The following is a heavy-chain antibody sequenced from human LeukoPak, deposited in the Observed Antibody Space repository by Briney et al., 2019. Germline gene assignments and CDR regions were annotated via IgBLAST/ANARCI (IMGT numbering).Heavy chain of an antibody. CDR1: GFTFSGSA. Sequence: PGGSLRLSCAASGFTFSGSAMHWVRQASGRGLEWVGRIRSKANSYATAYAASVKGRFTISRDDSKNTAYLQMNSLKTEDTAVYYCTSARHSSSWYGDLVGAFDIWGQGTMVTVSS. J-gene: IGHJ3*02. CDR2: IRSKANSYAT. V-gene: IGHV3-73*01. CDR3: TSARHSSSWYGDLVGAFDI. D-gene: IGHD6-13*01.